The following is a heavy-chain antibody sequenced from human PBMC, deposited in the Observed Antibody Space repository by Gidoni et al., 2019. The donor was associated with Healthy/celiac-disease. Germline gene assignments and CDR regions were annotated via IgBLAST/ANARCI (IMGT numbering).Heavy chain of an antibody. CDR3: ARGPYEIYDFLESGWFDP. V-gene: IGHV3-64*01. CDR2: ISSNGGST. CDR1: GLTFSSYA. Sequence: EVQLVESGGGLVQPGGSLRLSCAASGLTFSSYAMHWVRQAPGKGLEYVSAISSNGGSTYYANSVKGRFTISRDNSKNTLYLQMGSLRAEDMAVYYCARGPYEIYDFLESGWFDPWGQGTLVTVSS. D-gene: IGHD3-3*01. J-gene: IGHJ5*02.